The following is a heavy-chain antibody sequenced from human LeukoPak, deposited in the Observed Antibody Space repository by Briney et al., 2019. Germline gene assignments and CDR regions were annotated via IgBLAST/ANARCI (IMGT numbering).Heavy chain of an antibody. J-gene: IGHJ3*02. V-gene: IGHV3-21*01. CDR1: GFTFNSYS. Sequence: GGSLRFSCAASGFTFNSYSMNWVRQAPGKGLEWVSSISSGSSYIFYADSVKGRFTISRDNAKNSLYLQMNSLRAEDTAVYYCARQVGVDDAFDIWGQGTMITISS. D-gene: IGHD1-26*01. CDR3: ARQVGVDDAFDI. CDR2: ISSGSSYI.